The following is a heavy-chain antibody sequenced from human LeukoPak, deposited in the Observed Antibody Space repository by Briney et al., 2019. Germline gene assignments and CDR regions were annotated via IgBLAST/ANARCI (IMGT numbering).Heavy chain of an antibody. CDR3: AREEGLFDI. V-gene: IGHV4-61*02. J-gene: IGHJ3*02. CDR2: IYTSGST. CDR1: GGSISSGSYY. Sequence: SETLSLTCTVSGGSISSGSYYWSWIRQPAGKGLEWIGRIYTSGSTNYNPSLKSRVTISVDTSKNQFSLKLSSVTAADTAVYYCAREEGLFDIWGQGTMVTVSS.